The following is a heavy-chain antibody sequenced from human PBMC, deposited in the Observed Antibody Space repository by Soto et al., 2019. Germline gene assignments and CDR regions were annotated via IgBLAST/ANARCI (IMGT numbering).Heavy chain of an antibody. CDR1: GYTFTGYY. CDR2: INPNSGGT. Sequence: GASVKVSCKASGYTFTGYYMHXVRQAPGQGLEWMGWINPNSGGTNYAQKFQGWVTMTRDTSISTAYMELSRLRSDDTAVYYCARDYYDSSGPPPNWFDPWGQGTLVTVSS. V-gene: IGHV1-2*04. CDR3: ARDYYDSSGPPPNWFDP. D-gene: IGHD3-22*01. J-gene: IGHJ5*02.